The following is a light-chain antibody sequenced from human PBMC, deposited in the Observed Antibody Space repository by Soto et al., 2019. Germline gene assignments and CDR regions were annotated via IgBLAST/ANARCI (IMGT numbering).Light chain of an antibody. V-gene: IGKV3-15*01. CDR3: QQYSHWPT. CDR1: QSVSTN. J-gene: IGKJ1*01. CDR2: GAS. Sequence: EIVMTQSPATLSVSPGERATLSCRASQSVSTNLAWYQQKPGQAPRLLIYGASTKAAGFPARFSGSGSGTECIHTISVLQSEDFGVYYSQQYSHWPTFGQGTKVEIK.